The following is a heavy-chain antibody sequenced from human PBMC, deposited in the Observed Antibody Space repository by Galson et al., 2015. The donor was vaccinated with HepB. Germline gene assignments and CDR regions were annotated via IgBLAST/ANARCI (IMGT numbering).Heavy chain of an antibody. CDR3: ARDDSSSWYWYYYYGMDV. CDR1: GGTFSSYA. J-gene: IGHJ6*02. Sequence: QSGAEVKKPGASVKVSCKASGGTFSSYAISWVRQAPGQGLEWMGGIIPIFGTANYAQKFQGRVTITADESTSTAYMELSSLRSENTAVYYCARDDSSSWYWYYYYGMDVWGQGTTVTVSS. CDR2: IIPIFGTA. V-gene: IGHV1-69*13. D-gene: IGHD6-13*01.